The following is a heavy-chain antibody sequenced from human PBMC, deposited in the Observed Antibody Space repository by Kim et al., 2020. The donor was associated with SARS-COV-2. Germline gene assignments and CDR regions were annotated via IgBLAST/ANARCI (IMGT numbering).Heavy chain of an antibody. CDR3: ARKAILTPRRRPGKIYGMDV. D-gene: IGHD3-9*01. J-gene: IGHJ6*02. Sequence: SVKVSCKASGGTFSSYAISWVRQAPGQGLEWMGGIIPIFGTANYAQKFQGRVTITADESTSTAYMELSSLRSEDTAVYYCARKAILTPRRRPGKIYGMDVWGQGTTVTVSS. CDR2: IIPIFGTA. CDR1: GGTFSSYA. V-gene: IGHV1-69*13.